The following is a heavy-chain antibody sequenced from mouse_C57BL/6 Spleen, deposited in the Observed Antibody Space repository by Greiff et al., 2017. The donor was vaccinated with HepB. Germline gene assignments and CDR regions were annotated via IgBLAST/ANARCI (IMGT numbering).Heavy chain of an antibody. CDR1: GFNIKDDY. J-gene: IGHJ4*01. Sequence: EVQRVESGAELVRPGASVKLSCTASGFNIKDDYMHWVKQRPEQGLEWIGWIDPENGDTEYASKFQGKATITADTSSNTAYLQLSSLTSEDTAVYYCTTGGSSWGYAMDYWGQGTSVTVSS. V-gene: IGHV14-4*01. CDR2: IDPENGDT. D-gene: IGHD1-1*01. CDR3: TTGGSSWGYAMDY.